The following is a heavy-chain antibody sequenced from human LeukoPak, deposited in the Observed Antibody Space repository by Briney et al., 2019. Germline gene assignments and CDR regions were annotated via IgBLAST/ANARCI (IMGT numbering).Heavy chain of an antibody. Sequence: PGGSLRLSCAASGFTVSSNYMSWVRQAPGKGLEWVSVIYSGGSTYYADSVKGRFTISRDNSKNTLYLQMNSLRAEDTAVYYCAKGGGSYPGAFDIWGQGTMVTVSS. V-gene: IGHV3-66*01. D-gene: IGHD1-26*01. CDR1: GFTVSSNY. CDR2: IYSGGST. J-gene: IGHJ3*02. CDR3: AKGGGSYPGAFDI.